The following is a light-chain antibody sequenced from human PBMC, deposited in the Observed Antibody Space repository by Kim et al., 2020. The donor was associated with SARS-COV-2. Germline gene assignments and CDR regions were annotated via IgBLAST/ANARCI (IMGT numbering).Light chain of an antibody. J-gene: IGLJ3*02. CDR1: KLGDKY. Sequence: SYELTQPPSVSVSPGHTASITCSGDKLGDKYACWYQHKPGQSPVLVIYQDSKRPSGIPERFSASNSGNTATLTISETQAMDEADYYCQAWDSSTAVFGGGTKLTVL. CDR3: QAWDSSTAV. CDR2: QDS. V-gene: IGLV3-1*01.